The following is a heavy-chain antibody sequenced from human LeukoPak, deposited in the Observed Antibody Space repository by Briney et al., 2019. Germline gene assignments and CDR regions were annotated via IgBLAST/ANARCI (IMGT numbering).Heavy chain of an antibody. CDR1: GFTFSSYW. J-gene: IGHJ4*01. Sequence: GGSLRLSCAASGFTFSSYWMHWVRQSPEKGLMWVSRINSDGSNIAYADSVKGRFTISRDNAKYTLYLQMNSLRAEDTAVYYCARDLELVYYNSTAYDYWGHGTLVTVSS. CDR3: ARDLELVYYNSTAYDY. CDR2: INSDGSNI. D-gene: IGHD3-22*01. V-gene: IGHV3-74*01.